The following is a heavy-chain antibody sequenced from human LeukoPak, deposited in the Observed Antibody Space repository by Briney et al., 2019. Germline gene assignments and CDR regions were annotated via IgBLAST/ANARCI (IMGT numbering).Heavy chain of an antibody. CDR3: ARSLGYCSGGSCYPDYYYYMDV. CDR1: GFTFSSYS. Sequence: GGSLRLSCAASGFTFSSYSMNWVRQAPGKGLEWVSSISSSSSYIYYADSVKGRFTISRDNAKNSLYLQMNSLRAEDTAVYYCARSLGYCSGGSCYPDYYYYMDVWGKGTTVTVSS. V-gene: IGHV3-21*01. J-gene: IGHJ6*03. D-gene: IGHD2-15*01. CDR2: ISSSSSYI.